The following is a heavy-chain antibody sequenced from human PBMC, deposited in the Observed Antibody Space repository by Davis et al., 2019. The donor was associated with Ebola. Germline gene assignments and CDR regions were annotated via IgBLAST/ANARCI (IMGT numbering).Heavy chain of an antibody. D-gene: IGHD6-13*01. J-gene: IGHJ4*02. CDR2: IRSKAKSYAT. V-gene: IGHV3-73*01. Sequence: PGGSLRLSCAASGFTFSGSAMHWVRQASGKGLEWVGRIRSKAKSYATAYAASVKGRFTISRDDSKNTAYLQMNSLKTEDTAVYYCTPSSSYGYDYWGQGTLVTVSS. CDR3: TPSSSYGYDY. CDR1: GFTFSGSA.